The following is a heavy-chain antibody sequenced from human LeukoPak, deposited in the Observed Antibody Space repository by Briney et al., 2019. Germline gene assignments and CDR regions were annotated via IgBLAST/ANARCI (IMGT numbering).Heavy chain of an antibody. CDR1: GYTFTGYY. Sequence: GASVKVSCKASGYTFTGYYMHWVRQAPGQGLEWMGRINPNSGGTNYAQKFQGGVTMTRDTSISTAYMELSRLRSDDTAVYYCARARHYYDSSGFPLRFNWFDPWGQGTLVTVSS. CDR2: INPNSGGT. CDR3: ARARHYYDSSGFPLRFNWFDP. D-gene: IGHD3-22*01. J-gene: IGHJ5*02. V-gene: IGHV1-2*06.